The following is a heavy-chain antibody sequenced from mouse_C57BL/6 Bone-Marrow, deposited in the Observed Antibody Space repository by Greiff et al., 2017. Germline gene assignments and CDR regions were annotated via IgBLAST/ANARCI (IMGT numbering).Heavy chain of an antibody. V-gene: IGHV1-12*01. CDR1: GYTFTSYN. J-gene: IGHJ2*01. CDR3: ARWNWDYFDY. CDR2: IYPGNGDT. Sequence: LQQSGAELVRPGASVKMSCKASGYTFTSYNMHWVQQTPRQGLEWIGAIYPGNGDTSYNQKFKGKATLTVDKSSSTAYMQLSSLTSEDSAVYFCARWNWDYFDYWGQGTTLTVSS. D-gene: IGHD4-1*01.